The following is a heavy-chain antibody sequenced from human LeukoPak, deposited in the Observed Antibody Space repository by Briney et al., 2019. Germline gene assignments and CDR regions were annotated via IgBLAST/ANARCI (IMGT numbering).Heavy chain of an antibody. CDR3: ASPMLYDFWSGYYTGPWDY. J-gene: IGHJ4*02. D-gene: IGHD3-3*01. Sequence: SENLSLTCTVSGGSISSGSYYWSWIRQPAGKGLEWIGSIYYSGSTYYNPSLKSRVTISVDTSKNQFSLKLSSVTAADTAVYYCASPMLYDFWSGYYTGPWDYWGQGTLVTVSS. CDR1: GGSISSGSYY. CDR2: IYYSGST. V-gene: IGHV4-39*01.